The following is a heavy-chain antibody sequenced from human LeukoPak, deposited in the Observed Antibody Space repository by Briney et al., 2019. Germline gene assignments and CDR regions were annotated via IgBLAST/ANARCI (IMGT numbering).Heavy chain of an antibody. Sequence: PSETLSLTCTVSGGSISSGGYYWSWIRQHPGKGLEWIGYIYYSGSTYYNPSLKSRVTISVDTSKNQFSLKLSSVTAADTAVYYCARRPVTNPRGRDYYYYGMDVWGQGTTVTVSS. CDR2: IYYSGST. D-gene: IGHD4-11*01. V-gene: IGHV4-31*03. J-gene: IGHJ6*02. CDR1: GGSISSGGYY. CDR3: ARRPVTNPRGRDYYYYGMDV.